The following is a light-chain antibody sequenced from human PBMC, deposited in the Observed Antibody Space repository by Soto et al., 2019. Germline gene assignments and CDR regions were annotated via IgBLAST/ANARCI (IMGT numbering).Light chain of an antibody. V-gene: IGKV3D-20*01. CDR3: QHYGNYFT. CDR2: DAS. CDR1: QSVSSTY. J-gene: IGKJ4*01. Sequence: EVVFTQSPATLSLSSWGSATLSCGASQSVSSTYIAWYQQRPGLAPRLLIYDASFRASGVPDRFSGSGSGTDFTLTISRLEPEDFAVYYCQHYGNYFTFGGGTKVDI.